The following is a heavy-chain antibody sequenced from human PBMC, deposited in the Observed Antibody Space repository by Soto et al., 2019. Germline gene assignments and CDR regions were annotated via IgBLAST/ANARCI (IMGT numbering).Heavy chain of an antibody. CDR1: GFTFSSYA. CDR2: ISGSGGST. CDR3: AKDRGRYGSGSYYNYYYYGMDV. D-gene: IGHD3-10*01. J-gene: IGHJ6*02. V-gene: IGHV3-23*01. Sequence: GGSLRLSCAASGFTFSSYAMSWVRQAPGKGLEWVSAISGSGGSTYYADSVKGRFTISRDNSKNTLYLQMNSLRAEDTAVYYCAKDRGRYGSGSYYNYYYYGMDVWGQGTTVTVSS.